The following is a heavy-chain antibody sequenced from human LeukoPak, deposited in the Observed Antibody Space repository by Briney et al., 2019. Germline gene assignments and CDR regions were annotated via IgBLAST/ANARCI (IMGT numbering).Heavy chain of an antibody. CDR3: VRDNRSYNFDY. Sequence: TGGSLRLSCAASGFTFSRYWMHWVRQAPGKGLVWVSCIRSDGSTTSIADSAKGRFTISRDNAKNTVYLQMNSLRAEDTAVYYCVRDNRSYNFDYWGQGTLLTVSS. V-gene: IGHV3-74*01. CDR1: GFTFSRYW. D-gene: IGHD1-26*01. J-gene: IGHJ4*02. CDR2: IRSDGSTT.